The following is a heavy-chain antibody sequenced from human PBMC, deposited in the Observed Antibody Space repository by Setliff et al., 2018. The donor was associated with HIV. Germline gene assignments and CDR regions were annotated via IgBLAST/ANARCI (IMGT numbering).Heavy chain of an antibody. J-gene: IGHJ3*02. CDR3: ARGLGSVVVVAATAGAFDI. CDR2: INHSGST. D-gene: IGHD2-15*01. Sequence: SETLSLTCAVYGGSFSGYYWSWIRQPPGKGLEYIGEINHSGSTNYNASLKSRVTISVDTSKNQFSLKLSSVTAADTAVYYCARGLGSVVVVAATAGAFDIWGQGTMVTV. V-gene: IGHV4-34*01. CDR1: GGSFSGYY.